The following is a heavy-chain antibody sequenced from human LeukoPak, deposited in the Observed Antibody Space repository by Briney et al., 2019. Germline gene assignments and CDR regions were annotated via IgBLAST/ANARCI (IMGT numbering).Heavy chain of an antibody. CDR2: ISYDGSNK. Sequence: TGGSLRLSCAASGFTFSSYAMHWVRQAPGKGLEWVAVISYDGSNKYYADSVKGRFTISRDNSKNTLYLQMNSLRAEDTAVYYCARRQQLAHFDYWGQGTLVTVSS. CDR3: ARRQQLAHFDY. CDR1: GFTFSSYA. J-gene: IGHJ4*02. V-gene: IGHV3-30-3*01. D-gene: IGHD6-13*01.